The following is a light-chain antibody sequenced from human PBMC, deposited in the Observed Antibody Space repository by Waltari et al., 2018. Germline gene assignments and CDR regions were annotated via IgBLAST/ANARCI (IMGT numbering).Light chain of an antibody. CDR2: LSS. CDR3: MQLLQIPFT. V-gene: IGKV2-28*01. Sequence: DIVMTQSPLSLPVTPGEPASISCSSTQSLVDSQGHNYLDWYVQKSGQPPQLLFYLSSNRASGVPDRFSASGSGTDFTLKISRVEAEDVGIYYCMQLLQIPFTFGPGTKVNLK. CDR1: QSLVDSQGHNY. J-gene: IGKJ3*01.